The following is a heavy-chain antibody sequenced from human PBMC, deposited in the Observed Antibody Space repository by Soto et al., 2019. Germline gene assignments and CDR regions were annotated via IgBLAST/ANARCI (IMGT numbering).Heavy chain of an antibody. CDR1: GYTFTSYD. Sequence: ASVKVSCKASGYTFTSYDINWVRQATGQGLEWMGWMNPNSGNTGYAQKFQGRVTMTRNTSISTAYMELSSLRSEDTAVYYCARFGELFAARYYYYMDVWGKGTTVTVSS. CDR2: MNPNSGNT. V-gene: IGHV1-8*01. D-gene: IGHD3-10*01. J-gene: IGHJ6*03. CDR3: ARFGELFAARYYYYMDV.